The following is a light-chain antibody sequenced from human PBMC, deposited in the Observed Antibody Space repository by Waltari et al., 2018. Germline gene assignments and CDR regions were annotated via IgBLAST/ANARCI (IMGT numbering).Light chain of an antibody. CDR2: DVN. Sequence: QSALTQPASVSASPGQSITISCTGTSGDIGGSDFVSWYQHHPGRAPKVLIFDVNPRPSGISDRCSGSKSGNTASLTISGLQAEDDADYYCSSPSTNTVVVFGGGTKVTVL. J-gene: IGLJ2*01. V-gene: IGLV2-14*01. CDR1: SGDIGGSDF. CDR3: SSPSTNTVVV.